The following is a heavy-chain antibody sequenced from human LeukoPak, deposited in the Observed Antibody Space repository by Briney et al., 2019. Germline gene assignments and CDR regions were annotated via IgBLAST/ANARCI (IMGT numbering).Heavy chain of an antibody. D-gene: IGHD3-3*01. J-gene: IGHJ4*02. CDR2: MWNDGITG. CDR3: AKDHYWSIDY. V-gene: IGHV3-33*03. Sequence: GGSLRLSCVASGFTFREYGFHWVRQAPGKGLEWVAVMWNDGITGKYADSVKGRFTISRDIAKNTLYLQMNSLRAEDTGVYYCAKDHYWSIDYWGRGTLVTVSS. CDR1: GFTFREYG.